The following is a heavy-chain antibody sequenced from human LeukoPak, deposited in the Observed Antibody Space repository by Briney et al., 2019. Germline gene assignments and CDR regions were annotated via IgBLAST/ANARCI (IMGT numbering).Heavy chain of an antibody. D-gene: IGHD3-22*01. Sequence: SETLSLTCTVSGGSISSSSYYWGWIRQPPGKWLEWIGSIYYSGSTYYNPSLKSRVTISVDTSKNQFSLKLSSVTAADTAVYYCARQGPATHYYDSSGYYSDFDYWGQGTLVTVSS. CDR3: ARQGPATHYYDSSGYYSDFDY. CDR1: GGSISSSSYY. CDR2: IYYSGST. V-gene: IGHV4-39*01. J-gene: IGHJ4*02.